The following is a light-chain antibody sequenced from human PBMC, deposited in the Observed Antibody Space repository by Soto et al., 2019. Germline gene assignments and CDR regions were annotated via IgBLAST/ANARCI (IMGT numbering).Light chain of an antibody. Sequence: LTQPASVSGSPGQSITISCTGTISDFVVYNYVSWYQQHPGKAPKLMIYGVSNRPSGVSNRFSGSKSGNTASLTISGLQADDEADYYCSSHTISSALQVFGTGTKVTVL. CDR2: GVS. CDR3: SSHTISSALQV. J-gene: IGLJ1*01. CDR1: ISDFVVYNY. V-gene: IGLV2-14*01.